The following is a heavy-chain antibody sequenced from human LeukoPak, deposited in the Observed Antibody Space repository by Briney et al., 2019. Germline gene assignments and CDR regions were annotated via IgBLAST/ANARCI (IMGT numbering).Heavy chain of an antibody. CDR2: ISSSDTYI. Sequence: KTGGSLRLSCGASGFTFSSYSKNGVRQAPGKGLEWVSSISSSDTYIYHADSVKGRFTISRDNSKNTLYLQMNSLRAEDTAVYYCAKDEGPAYSSGWYTLNPWGQGTLVTVSS. CDR3: AKDEGPAYSSGWYTLNP. CDR1: GFTFSSYS. D-gene: IGHD6-19*01. J-gene: IGHJ5*02. V-gene: IGHV3-21*01.